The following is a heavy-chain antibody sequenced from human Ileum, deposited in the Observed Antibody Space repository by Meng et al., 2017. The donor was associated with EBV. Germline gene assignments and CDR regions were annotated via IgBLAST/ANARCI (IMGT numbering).Heavy chain of an antibody. J-gene: IGHJ4*02. CDR1: DGSISSSNW. CDR3: ARHSGYNQGY. Sequence: QGTLQGSGPGLVKPSGTLALICVVFDGSISSSNWWSWVRQPPGKGLEWIGQIYYSGSPSYNPSLKSRVTMSVDKSKNQVSLNLNSVTAADTALYYCARHSGYNQGYWGQGTLVTVSS. D-gene: IGHD5-24*01. CDR2: IYYSGSP. V-gene: IGHV4-4*02.